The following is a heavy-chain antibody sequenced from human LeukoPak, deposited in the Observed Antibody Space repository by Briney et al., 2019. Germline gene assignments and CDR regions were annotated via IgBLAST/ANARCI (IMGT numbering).Heavy chain of an antibody. J-gene: IGHJ3*02. CDR2: INHSGST. CDR3: ARGRSYHSLRAFDI. V-gene: IGHV4-34*01. CDR1: GFTVSSNY. Sequence: GSLRLSCAVSGFTVSSNYMSWIRQPPGKGLEWIGEINHSGSTNYNPSLKSRVTISVDTSKNQFSLKLSSVTAADTAVYYCARGRSYHSLRAFDIWGQGTMVTVSS. D-gene: IGHD3-22*01.